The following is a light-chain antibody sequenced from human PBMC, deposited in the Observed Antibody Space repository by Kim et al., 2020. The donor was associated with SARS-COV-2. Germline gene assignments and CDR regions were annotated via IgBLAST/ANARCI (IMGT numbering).Light chain of an antibody. CDR1: SSDIGLYNY. V-gene: IGLV2-14*03. CDR2: DVT. Sequence: QSVLTQPASVSGSPGQSITISCSGTSSDIGLYNYVSWYQQHPGKAPNLIIYDVTSRPSGISTRFSGSKSGSTASLTISGLQAEDEADYYCSSYTGSDTYVFGTGTKVTVL. J-gene: IGLJ1*01. CDR3: SSYTGSDTYV.